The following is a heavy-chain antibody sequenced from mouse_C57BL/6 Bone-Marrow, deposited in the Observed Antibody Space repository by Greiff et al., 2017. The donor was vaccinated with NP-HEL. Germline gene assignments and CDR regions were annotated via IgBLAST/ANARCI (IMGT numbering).Heavy chain of an antibody. CDR3: ASPQFITTFPV. J-gene: IGHJ1*03. CDR1: GYTFTSYW. CDR2: IYPGSGST. D-gene: IGHD1-1*01. V-gene: IGHV1-55*01. Sequence: QVQLQQPGAELVKPGASVKMSCKASGYTFTSYWITWVKQRPGQGLEWIGDIYPGSGSTNYNEKFKSKATLTVDTSSSTAYMQLSSLTSDASSVYYCASPQFITTFPVWGTGTTLTVSS.